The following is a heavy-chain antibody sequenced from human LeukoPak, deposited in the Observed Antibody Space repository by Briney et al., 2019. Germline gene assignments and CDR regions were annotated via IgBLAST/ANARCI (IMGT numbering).Heavy chain of an antibody. CDR3: ARDRSYYDSSGYYSGWFDP. V-gene: IGHV4-61*02. CDR2: IYTSGST. Sequence: TLSLTCTVSGDSISSGSYYWSWMRQPAGKGLEWIGRIYTSGSTNYNPSLKSRVTISVDTSKNQFSLKLRSVIAADTAVYYCARDRSYYDSSGYYSGWFDPWGQGTLVTVSS. D-gene: IGHD3-22*01. CDR1: GDSISSGSYY. J-gene: IGHJ5*02.